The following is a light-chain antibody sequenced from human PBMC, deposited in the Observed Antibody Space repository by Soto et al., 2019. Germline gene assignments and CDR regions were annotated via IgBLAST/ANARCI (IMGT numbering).Light chain of an antibody. V-gene: IGKV3-15*01. CDR2: DTS. CDR1: QSVNRQ. J-gene: IGKJ1*01. CDR3: QHNLKWPPK. Sequence: SQPPTDLSVTTPLTVTLSFRASQSVNRQVLWYQHRPGQAPRLLIYDTSVRAAGTPARFSGSGSATEFTLTISSLQSEDFALYYCQHNLKWPPKFGQGTKVAIK.